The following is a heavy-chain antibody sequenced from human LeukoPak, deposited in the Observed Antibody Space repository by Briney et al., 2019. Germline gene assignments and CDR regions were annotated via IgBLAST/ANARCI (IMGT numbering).Heavy chain of an antibody. Sequence: PGGSLRLSCAASGFTFSSYSMNWVRLAPGKGLEWVSSISSSSSYIYYADSVKGRFTISRDNAKNSLYLQMNSLRVEDTAVYYCARDLYSGSYYDFDYWGQGTLVTVSS. D-gene: IGHD1-26*01. CDR2: ISSSSSYI. V-gene: IGHV3-21*01. J-gene: IGHJ4*02. CDR1: GFTFSSYS. CDR3: ARDLYSGSYYDFDY.